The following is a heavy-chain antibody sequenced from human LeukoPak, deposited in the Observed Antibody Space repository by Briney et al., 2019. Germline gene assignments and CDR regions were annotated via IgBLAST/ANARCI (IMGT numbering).Heavy chain of an antibody. CDR2: IYYSGST. V-gene: IGHV4-31*11. CDR1: GGSISSGGYS. Sequence: SETLSLTCAVSGGSISSGGYSWSWIRQPPGKGLEWIGYIYYSGSTYYNPSLKSRVTISVDTSRNQFSLKLSSVTAADTAVYYCARVLANFWSGYHTNWFDPWGQGTLVTVSS. J-gene: IGHJ5*02. CDR3: ARVLANFWSGYHTNWFDP. D-gene: IGHD3-3*01.